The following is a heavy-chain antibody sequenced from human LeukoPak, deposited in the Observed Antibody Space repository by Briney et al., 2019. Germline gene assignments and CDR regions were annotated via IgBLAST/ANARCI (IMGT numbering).Heavy chain of an antibody. CDR3: ARRRGDCSGGSCWFDY. J-gene: IGHJ4*02. D-gene: IGHD2-15*01. V-gene: IGHV4-39*07. CDR2: IYYSGST. Sequence: SETLSLTCTVSGGSISSSSYYWGWIRQPPGKGLEWIGSIYYSGSTNCNPSLKSRVTISVDTSKNQFSLKLSSVTAADTAVYYCARRRGDCSGGSCWFDYWGQGTLVTVSS. CDR1: GGSISSSSYY.